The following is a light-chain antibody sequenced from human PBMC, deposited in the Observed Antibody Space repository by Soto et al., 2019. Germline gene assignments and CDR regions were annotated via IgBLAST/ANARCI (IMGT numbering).Light chain of an antibody. CDR1: QTISSW. CDR3: QQYNSSSPET. CDR2: KAS. Sequence: DIQMTQSPSTLSGSVGDRVTITCRASQTISSWLAWYQQKPGKAPKLLIYKASTLKSGVPSRFSGSGSGTEFTLTISSLQPDDFATYYCQQYNSSSPETFGPGTKVDIK. V-gene: IGKV1-5*03. J-gene: IGKJ1*01.